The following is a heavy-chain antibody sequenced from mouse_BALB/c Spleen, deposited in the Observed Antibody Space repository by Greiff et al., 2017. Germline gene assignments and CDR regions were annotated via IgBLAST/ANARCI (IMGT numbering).Heavy chain of an antibody. CDR1: GFTFSSFG. J-gene: IGHJ1*01. CDR2: ISSGSSTI. CDR3: ARLGLWYFDV. Sequence: EVKVEESGGGLVQPGGSRKLSCAASGFTFSSFGMHWVRQAPEKGLEWVAYISSGSSTIYYADTVKGRFTISRDNPKNTLFLQMTSLRSEDTAMYYCARLGLWYFDVWGAGTTVTVSS. V-gene: IGHV5-17*02. D-gene: IGHD4-1*01.